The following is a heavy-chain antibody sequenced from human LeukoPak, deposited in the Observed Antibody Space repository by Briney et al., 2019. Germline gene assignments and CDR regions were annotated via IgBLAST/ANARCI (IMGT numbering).Heavy chain of an antibody. CDR3: ARGVGSSESNYFDP. CDR2: IYTSGST. CDR1: GGSISSGSYY. V-gene: IGHV4-61*02. J-gene: IGHJ5*02. D-gene: IGHD1-26*01. Sequence: PSETLSLTCTVSGGSISSGSYYWSWIRQPAGKGLEWIGRIYTSGSTDYNPSLKSRVTISVDTSKNQFSLMLKSVTAADTAVYYCARGVGSSESNYFDPWGQGTQATVSS.